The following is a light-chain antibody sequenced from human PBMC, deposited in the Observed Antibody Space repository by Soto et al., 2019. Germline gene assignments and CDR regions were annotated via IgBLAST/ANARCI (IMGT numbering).Light chain of an antibody. CDR2: EVN. Sequence: QSVLTQPASVSGSPGQSITISCTGTSSDVGSYHYVSWYQHHPGKAPKLMIYEVNNRPSGVSHRFSGSKSANTAFLTISGLQSEDEADYYCSSYTSSSTLLFGGRTKLTVL. CDR3: SSYTSSSTLL. CDR1: SSDVGSYHY. J-gene: IGLJ3*02. V-gene: IGLV2-14*01.